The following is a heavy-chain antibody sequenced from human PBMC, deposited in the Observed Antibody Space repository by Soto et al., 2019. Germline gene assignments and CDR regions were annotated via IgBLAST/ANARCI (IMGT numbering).Heavy chain of an antibody. D-gene: IGHD2-2*01. Sequence: GGLVKVSCKASGYTFTSYAMHWVRQAPGQRLEWMGWINAGNGNTKYSQKFQGRVAITRDTSASTAYMELSSLRSEDTAVYYCARDKSTSCYYYWGQGTLVTVSS. CDR2: INAGNGNT. V-gene: IGHV1-3*01. J-gene: IGHJ4*02. CDR1: GYTFTSYA. CDR3: ARDKSTSCYYY.